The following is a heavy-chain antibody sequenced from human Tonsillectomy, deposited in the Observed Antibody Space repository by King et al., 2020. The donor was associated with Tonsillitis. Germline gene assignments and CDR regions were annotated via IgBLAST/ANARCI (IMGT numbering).Heavy chain of an antibody. CDR1: GFTVTSNY. J-gene: IGHJ4*02. Sequence: VQLVESGGDLIQPGGSLRLSCAASGFTVTSNYMSWVRQAPGKGLEWVSVIYRDGNTYYADSVKGRFTISRDKSKNTLFLKMNSLRAEDTAVYYCGRSRVYDFWGQGTLVIVSS. V-gene: IGHV3-53*01. CDR3: GRSRVYDF. D-gene: IGHD6-13*01. CDR2: IYRDGNT.